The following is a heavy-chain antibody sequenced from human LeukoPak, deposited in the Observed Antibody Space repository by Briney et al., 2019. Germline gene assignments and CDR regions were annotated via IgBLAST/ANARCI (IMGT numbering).Heavy chain of an antibody. CDR1: GYTLTELS. J-gene: IGHJ4*02. Sequence: GASVKVSCKVSGYTLTELSMHWVRQAPGKGLEWRGGFDPEDGETIYAQKYQGRVTMTRDTSTSTVYMELSSLRSEDTAVYYCARDFGVVRSEYYFDYWGQGTLVTVSS. D-gene: IGHD3-3*01. CDR2: FDPEDGET. V-gene: IGHV1-24*01. CDR3: ARDFGVVRSEYYFDY.